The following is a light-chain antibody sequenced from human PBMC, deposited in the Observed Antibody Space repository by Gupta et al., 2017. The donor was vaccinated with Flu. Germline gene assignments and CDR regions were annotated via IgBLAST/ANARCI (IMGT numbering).Light chain of an antibody. CDR3: QQYYSTPPT. Sequence: NCKSSQSVLHSSNNKNYLAWYQQKPGQPPNLLIYWASTRESGVPDRFSGSGSGTDFTLTISSLQAEDVAVYYCQQYYSTPPTFGQGTKVEIK. J-gene: IGKJ1*01. CDR2: WAS. CDR1: QSVLHSSNNKNY. V-gene: IGKV4-1*01.